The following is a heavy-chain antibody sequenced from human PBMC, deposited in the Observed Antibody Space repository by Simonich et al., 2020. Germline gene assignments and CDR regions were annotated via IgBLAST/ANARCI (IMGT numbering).Heavy chain of an antibody. CDR2: INPNSSGT. J-gene: IGHJ6*03. D-gene: IGHD3-3*01. CDR3: ARGGVQYYYYYMDV. CDR1: GYTLTGYY. V-gene: IGHV1-2*02. Sequence: QVQLVQSGAEVKKPGASVKVSCKASGYTLTGYYMHWVRQAPGQGIEWRRWINPNSSGTKYAQKLQGRGTMTRETSSSTAYMELSRLRSDDTAVYYCARGGVQYYYYYMDVWGKGTTVTVSS.